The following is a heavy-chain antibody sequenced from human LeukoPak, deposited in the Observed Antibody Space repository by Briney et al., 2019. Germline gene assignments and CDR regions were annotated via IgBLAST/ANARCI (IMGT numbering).Heavy chain of an antibody. CDR3: ARYPSVAYCGGDCPAGAFDI. CDR1: GGSISTYY. D-gene: IGHD2-21*02. Sequence: SETLSLTCTVSGGSISTYYWNWIRQPPGKGLEWIGYIYHSGSTNHNPSLQSRVTISVDTSKNQFSLNLNSVTAADTAVYYCARYPSVAYCGGDCPAGAFDIWGQGTMVTVSS. V-gene: IGHV4-59*01. CDR2: IYHSGST. J-gene: IGHJ3*02.